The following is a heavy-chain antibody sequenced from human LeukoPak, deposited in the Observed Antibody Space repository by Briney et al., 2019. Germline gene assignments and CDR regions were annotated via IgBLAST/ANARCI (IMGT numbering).Heavy chain of an antibody. CDR3: ARSPVEGDYPAN. CDR2: ISAYNGNT. Sequence: ASVTVSFKASGYTFTSYGISWVRQAPGQGLEWMGWISAYNGNTNYAQKLQDRVTITTDTSTSTAYMELRSLRSDDTAVYYCARSPVEGDYPANWGQGTLVTVSS. D-gene: IGHD4-17*01. V-gene: IGHV1-18*04. CDR1: GYTFTSYG. J-gene: IGHJ4*02.